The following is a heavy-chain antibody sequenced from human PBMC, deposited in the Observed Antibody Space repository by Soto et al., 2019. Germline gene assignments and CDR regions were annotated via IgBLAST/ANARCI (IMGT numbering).Heavy chain of an antibody. CDR3: ARRDTAVVHTGVDV. CDR1: GYTFTSYY. D-gene: IGHD5-18*01. Sequence: GESLKISCEGSGYTFTSYYITWARQLPGKGLEWMGRIDPSDSYTTYNPSFRGHVTISADKSIRTAYLQWSSLEASDSGMYYCARRDTAVVHTGVDVWRQGTPVTGSS. V-gene: IGHV5-10-1*01. CDR2: IDPSDSYT. J-gene: IGHJ6*02.